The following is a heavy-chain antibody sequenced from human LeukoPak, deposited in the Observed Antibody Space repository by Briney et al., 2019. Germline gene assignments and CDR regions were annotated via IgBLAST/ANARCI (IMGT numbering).Heavy chain of an antibody. D-gene: IGHD6-25*01. Sequence: SVKVSCKASGGTFSSYAISWVRQAPGQGLEWMGGIIPIFGTANYAQKFQGRVTIAADESTSTAYMELRSLRSEDTAVFYCARGPPRLNWFDPWGQGTLVTVSS. CDR3: ARGPPRLNWFDP. CDR2: IIPIFGTA. CDR1: GGTFSSYA. V-gene: IGHV1-69*01. J-gene: IGHJ5*02.